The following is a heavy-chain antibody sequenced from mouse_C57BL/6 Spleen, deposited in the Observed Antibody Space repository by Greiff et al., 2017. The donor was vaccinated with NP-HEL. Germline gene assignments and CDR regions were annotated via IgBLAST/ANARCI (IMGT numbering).Heavy chain of an antibody. J-gene: IGHJ2*01. CDR1: GYTFTSYW. Sequence: QVQLQQSGAELVKPGASVKMSCKASGYTFTSYWITWVKQRPGQGLEWIGDIYPGSGSTNYNEKFKSKATLTVDTSSSTAYMQLSSLTSEDSAVYYCARGITTRYYFDYWGQGTTLTVSS. D-gene: IGHD2-4*01. V-gene: IGHV1-55*01. CDR2: IYPGSGST. CDR3: ARGITTRYYFDY.